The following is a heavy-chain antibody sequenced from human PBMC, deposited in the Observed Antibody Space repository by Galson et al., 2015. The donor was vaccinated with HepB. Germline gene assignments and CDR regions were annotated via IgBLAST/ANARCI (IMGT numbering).Heavy chain of an antibody. CDR2: IYSAGDT. CDR3: ARFRVNYFATMGEESSWIDY. J-gene: IGHJ4*02. D-gene: IGHD2/OR15-2a*01. Sequence: SLRLSCAGSGFNVRTNYMTWVRQAPGKGLEWVSVIYSAGDTFYADSVRGRFTISRDRSKNTLYLQMNSLRDEDTAVYYCARFRVNYFATMGEESSWIDYWGQGTLVTVSS. V-gene: IGHV3-66*02. CDR1: GFNVRTNY.